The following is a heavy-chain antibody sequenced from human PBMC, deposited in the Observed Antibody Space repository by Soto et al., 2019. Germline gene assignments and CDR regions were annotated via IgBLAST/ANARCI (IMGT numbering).Heavy chain of an antibody. V-gene: IGHV2-5*01. CDR3: ARMGMHYYYDPRGYYEY. D-gene: IGHD3-22*01. Sequence: AGPTLVNPTQTLTLTCTFSGVSLSTSGVGVGWIRRPPGKALEWLALIYWHADKRHSPSLKSRLTITKYTSKNQVVRTMTNMAPLDTATYYCARMGMHYYYDPRGYYEYWGKGTLVTVS. CDR2: IYWHADK. CDR1: GVSLSTSGVG. J-gene: IGHJ4*02.